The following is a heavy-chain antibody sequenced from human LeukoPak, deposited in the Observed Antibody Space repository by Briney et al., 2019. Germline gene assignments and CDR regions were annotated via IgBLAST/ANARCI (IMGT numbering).Heavy chain of an antibody. Sequence: PGGSLRLSCAASGFTFSDHYMDWVRQAPGKGLEWVGRIRKKVNTYTTEYAASVKGRFSISRDDSENSLYLQMNSLKSEDSAVYYCVRDQAVGAPAFDIWGQGTMVTVS. J-gene: IGHJ3*02. D-gene: IGHD4/OR15-4a*01. CDR1: GFTFSDHY. V-gene: IGHV3-72*01. CDR2: IRKKVNTYTT. CDR3: VRDQAVGAPAFDI.